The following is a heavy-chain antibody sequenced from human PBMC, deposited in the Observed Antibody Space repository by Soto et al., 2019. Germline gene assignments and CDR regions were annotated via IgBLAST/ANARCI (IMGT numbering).Heavy chain of an antibody. CDR2: FSAYNGNT. Sequence: GASVKVSCKVSGYTLTELSMHWVRQAPGKGLEWMGCFSAYNGNTNYAQKLQGRVTMTTDTSTSTAYMELRSLRSDDTAVYYCARSYYDFWSGYYALDYWGQGTLVTVSS. V-gene: IGHV1-18*01. D-gene: IGHD3-3*01. CDR1: GYTLTELS. CDR3: ARSYYDFWSGYYALDY. J-gene: IGHJ4*02.